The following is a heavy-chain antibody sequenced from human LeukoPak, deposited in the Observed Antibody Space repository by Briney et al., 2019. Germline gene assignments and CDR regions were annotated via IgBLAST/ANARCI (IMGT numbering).Heavy chain of an antibody. CDR2: INHSGAT. D-gene: IGHD2-15*01. Sequence: SQTLSLTCTVSGYSINSGYYWGWIRQPQGKGLELIGSINHSGATYYNPSLKSRVTISVDTSKNQFSLRLSSVNPEDTAVYYCARVGGGSDPYYAMDVWGQGTTVTVSS. V-gene: IGHV4-38-2*02. J-gene: IGHJ6*02. CDR1: GYSINSGYY. CDR3: ARVGGGSDPYYAMDV.